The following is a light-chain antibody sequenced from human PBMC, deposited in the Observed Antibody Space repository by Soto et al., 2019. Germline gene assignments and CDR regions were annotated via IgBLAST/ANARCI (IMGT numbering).Light chain of an antibody. CDR3: PQYNSYPWT. CDR1: QSISSW. CDR2: KAS. V-gene: IGKV1-5*03. J-gene: IGKJ1*01. Sequence: DIQMTQSPSTLSASVGDRVTITCRASQSISSWLAWYQQKPGKAPKLLIYKASSLEGGVPSRFSGSGSGTELPLTTRRLQPDDFAPSYSPQYNSYPWTLGQGTKVEIK.